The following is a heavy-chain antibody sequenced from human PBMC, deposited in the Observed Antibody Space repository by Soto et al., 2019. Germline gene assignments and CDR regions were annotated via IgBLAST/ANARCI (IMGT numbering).Heavy chain of an antibody. D-gene: IGHD2-15*01. CDR3: ATDGSGSSESYYYGMDV. J-gene: IGHJ6*02. Sequence: ASVKVYCKVSGYTLTELSMHWVRQAPGKGLEWMGGFDPEDGETIYAQKIQGRVTMTEDTSTDTAYMELSSLRSEDTAVYYCATDGSGSSESYYYGMDVWGQGTTVTVSS. CDR1: GYTLTELS. CDR2: FDPEDGET. V-gene: IGHV1-24*01.